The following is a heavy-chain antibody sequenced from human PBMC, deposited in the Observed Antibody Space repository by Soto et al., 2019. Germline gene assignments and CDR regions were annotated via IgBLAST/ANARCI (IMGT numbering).Heavy chain of an antibody. D-gene: IGHD1-26*01. J-gene: IGHJ6*03. CDR1: GGSFSGYY. Sequence: QVQLQQWGAGLLKPSETLSLTCAVYGGSFSGYYWSWIRQPPGKGLEWIGEINHSGSTNYNPSLKSRVTISVDTSKNQFSLKLSSVTAADTAVYYCAIFNAEGGYYYMDVWGKGTTVTVSS. CDR3: AIFNAEGGYYYMDV. CDR2: INHSGST. V-gene: IGHV4-34*01.